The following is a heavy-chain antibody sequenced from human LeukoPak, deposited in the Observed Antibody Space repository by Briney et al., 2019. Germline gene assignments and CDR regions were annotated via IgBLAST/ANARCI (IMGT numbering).Heavy chain of an antibody. CDR3: ARIGYSSSSFDY. CDR1: GFTFSSYS. J-gene: IGHJ4*02. D-gene: IGHD6-13*01. CDR2: ITSSSSTI. Sequence: GGSLRLSCAASGFTFSSYSMNWVRQAPGKGLEWVSYITSSSSTIYYADSVKGRFTISRDNAQNSLFLQINSLRAEDTAVYYCARIGYSSSSFDYWGQGTLVTVSS. V-gene: IGHV3-48*04.